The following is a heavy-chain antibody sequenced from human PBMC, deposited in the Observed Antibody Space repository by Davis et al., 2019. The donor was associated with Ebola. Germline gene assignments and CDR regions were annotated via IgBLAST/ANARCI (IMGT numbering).Heavy chain of an antibody. CDR3: ATSAGDSGAFTF. CDR1: GLSFDNYY. D-gene: IGHD6-19*01. Sequence: GESLKISCAASGLSFDNYYMGWIRQAPGKGLEWVAVISFDGSENYNPDSVKGRFTISRDNSKNMVYLQMNRLTSEDTAVYYCATSAGDSGAFTFWGQGTKVTVSS. CDR2: ISFDGSEN. J-gene: IGHJ3*01. V-gene: IGHV3-30*03.